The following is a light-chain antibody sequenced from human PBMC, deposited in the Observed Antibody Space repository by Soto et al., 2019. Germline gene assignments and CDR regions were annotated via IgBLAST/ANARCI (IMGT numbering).Light chain of an antibody. J-gene: IGKJ1*01. V-gene: IGKV3-15*01. Sequence: EIQMTQSPGTLSVSPGERATLSCRASQNIESDLAWYQKKPGQAPRRLIYGASTRATVVPPRFSGSGSGTEFTLTISRLQSEDFAAYYCQQYYVSRRTFGQGTKVEIK. CDR3: QQYYVSRRT. CDR1: QNIESD. CDR2: GAS.